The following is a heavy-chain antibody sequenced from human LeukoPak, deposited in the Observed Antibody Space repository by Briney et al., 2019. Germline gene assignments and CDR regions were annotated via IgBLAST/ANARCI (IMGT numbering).Heavy chain of an antibody. J-gene: IGHJ4*02. Sequence: SETLSLTCIVSGGSISRGSYYWNWIRQPAGKGLEWMGRVYNSGSTNYNPSLKSRVTISTDMSKNQFSLKLSSVTAADTAVYYCAYFCSTPTCFLDYWGQGTLVTVSS. V-gene: IGHV4-61*02. CDR1: GGSISRGSYY. CDR2: VYNSGST. CDR3: AYFCSTPTCFLDY. D-gene: IGHD2-2*01.